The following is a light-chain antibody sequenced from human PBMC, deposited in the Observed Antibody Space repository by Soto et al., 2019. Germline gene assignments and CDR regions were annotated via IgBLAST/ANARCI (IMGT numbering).Light chain of an antibody. CDR3: QQRSDGFT. V-gene: IGKV3-11*01. J-gene: IGKJ3*01. Sequence: EIVLPQSPATLSLSPGERATLSCRASQSVSSYLAWYQQRPGQAPRLLIYDASNRATGIPARFSGSGSGTDFTLTISSLEPEDCAVYYCQQRSDGFTFGPGTKVDI. CDR2: DAS. CDR1: QSVSSY.